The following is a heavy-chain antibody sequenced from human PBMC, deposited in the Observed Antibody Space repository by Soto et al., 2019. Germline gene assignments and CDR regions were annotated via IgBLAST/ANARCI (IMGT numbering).Heavy chain of an antibody. CDR2: ISWDGGST. D-gene: IGHD3-3*01. V-gene: IGHV3-43*01. CDR3: AKGFGVAYDYYGMDV. J-gene: IGHJ6*02. Sequence: EVQLVESGGVVVQPGGSLRLSCAASGFTFDDHTMHWVRQAPGKGLEWVSLISWDGGSTYYADSVKGRFTISRDNSKNSLHLQMNSLRTEDTALYYCAKGFGVAYDYYGMDVWGQGTTVTVPS. CDR1: GFTFDDHT.